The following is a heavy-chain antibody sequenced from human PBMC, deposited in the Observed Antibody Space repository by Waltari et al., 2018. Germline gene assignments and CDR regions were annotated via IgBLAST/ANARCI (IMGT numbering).Heavy chain of an antibody. J-gene: IGHJ4*02. Sequence: EVQLVESGGGLVKPGGSLRLSCAASGFTFSSYSMNWVRQAPGEGLEWVSSISSSSSYIYYADSVKGRFTISRDNAKNSLYLQMNSLRAEDTAVYYCARSRGYYFDYWGQGTLVTVSS. CDR3: ARSRGYYFDY. D-gene: IGHD3-10*01. CDR2: ISSSSSYI. V-gene: IGHV3-21*01. CDR1: GFTFSSYS.